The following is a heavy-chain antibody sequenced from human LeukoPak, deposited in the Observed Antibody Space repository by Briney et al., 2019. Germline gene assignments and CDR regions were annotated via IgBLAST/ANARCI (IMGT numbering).Heavy chain of an antibody. CDR1: GGSISNYY. CDR3: AREGSGWHDY. V-gene: IGHV4-59*12. CDR2: TYYSGST. Sequence: SETLSLTCTVSGGSISNYYWSWIRQPPGKGLEWIGYTYYSGSTNYNPSLKSRVTISVDTSKNQFSLKLSSVTAADTAVYYCAREGSGWHDYWGQGTLVTVSS. D-gene: IGHD6-19*01. J-gene: IGHJ4*02.